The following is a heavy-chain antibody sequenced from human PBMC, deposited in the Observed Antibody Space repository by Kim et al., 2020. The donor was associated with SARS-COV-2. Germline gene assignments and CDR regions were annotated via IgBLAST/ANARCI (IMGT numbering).Heavy chain of an antibody. J-gene: IGHJ6*02. Sequence: GGSLRLSCVASSFTLSQYDIHWVRQATGGRLEWVAGIGIAGDTYYPDPVKGRFTISRDNVRDSVSLQLNSLTAGDSGVYYCTRGQKGMDVWGQGTMVTVSS. CDR3: TRGQKGMDV. CDR1: SFTLSQYD. CDR2: IGIAGDT. V-gene: IGHV3-13*04.